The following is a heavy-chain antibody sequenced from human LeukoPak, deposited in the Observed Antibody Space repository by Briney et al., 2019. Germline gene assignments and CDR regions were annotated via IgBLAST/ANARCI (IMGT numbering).Heavy chain of an antibody. CDR3: ARGGVWHYDSSGYYDSSRYYFDY. CDR1: GYSFTSYW. CDR2: IYPGDSDT. V-gene: IGHV5-51*01. D-gene: IGHD3-22*01. J-gene: IGHJ4*02. Sequence: GESLKISCKGSGYSFTSYWIGWGRQMPGKGLEWMGIIYPGDSDTRYSPPFQGQVTIAADKSISTAYLQWSSLKASDTAMYYCARGGVWHYDSSGYYDSSRYYFDYWGQGTLVTVSS.